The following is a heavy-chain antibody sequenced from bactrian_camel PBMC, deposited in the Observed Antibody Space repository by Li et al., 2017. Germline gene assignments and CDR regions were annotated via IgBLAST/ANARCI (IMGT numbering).Heavy chain of an antibody. J-gene: IGHJ4*01. CDR3: ARGRGSCLY. V-gene: IGHV3S1*01. CDR2: VTVGDDTT. Sequence: HVQLVESGGGLVQPGGSLRLSCAASGFTFTNYWMHWVRQGPGKGLEWVSDVTVGDDTTYYTDSVKGRFTVSRDNANNTLYLQMNSLRREDSAVYYCARGRGSCLYWGQGTQVTVS. D-gene: IGHD5*01. CDR1: GFTFTNYW.